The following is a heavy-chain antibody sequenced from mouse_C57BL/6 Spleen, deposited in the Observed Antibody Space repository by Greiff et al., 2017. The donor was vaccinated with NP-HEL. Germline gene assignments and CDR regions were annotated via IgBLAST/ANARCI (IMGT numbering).Heavy chain of an antibody. CDR1: GFTFSDYG. CDR2: ISSGSSTI. Sequence: EVKLVESGGGLVKPGGSLKLSCAASGFTFSDYGMHWVRQAPEKGLEWVAYISSGSSTIYYADTVKGRFTISRDNAKNTLFLQMTSLRSEDTAMYYCATITTDYFDYWGQGTTLTVSS. CDR3: ATITTDYFDY. J-gene: IGHJ2*01. D-gene: IGHD1-1*01. V-gene: IGHV5-17*01.